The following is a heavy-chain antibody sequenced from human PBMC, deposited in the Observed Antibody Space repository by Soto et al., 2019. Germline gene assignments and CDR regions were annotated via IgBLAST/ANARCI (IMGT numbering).Heavy chain of an antibody. CDR1: GFTFSNAW. J-gene: IGHJ6*03. D-gene: IGHD4-17*01. CDR3: ARATTVTLYYYYYYMDV. V-gene: IGHV3-48*01. Sequence: SLRLSCAASGFTFSNAWINWVRQAPGKGLEWVSYISSSSSTIYYADSVKGRFTISRDNAKNSLYLQKNSLRAEDTAVYYCARATTVTLYYYYYYMDVWGKGTTVTVSS. CDR2: ISSSSSTI.